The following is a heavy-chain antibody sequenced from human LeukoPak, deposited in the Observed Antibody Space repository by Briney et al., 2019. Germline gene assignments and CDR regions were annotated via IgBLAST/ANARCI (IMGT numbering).Heavy chain of an antibody. CDR1: GFTFSSYA. CDR2: ISGSGGST. D-gene: IGHD1-26*01. Sequence: GGSLRLSCAASGFTFSSYAMSWVRQAPGKGLEWVSAISGSGGSTYYADSVKGRFTISRDNSKNTLYLQVNSLRAEDTAVYYCAKDRGPVGATIFDYWGQGTLVTVSS. J-gene: IGHJ4*02. CDR3: AKDRGPVGATIFDY. V-gene: IGHV3-23*01.